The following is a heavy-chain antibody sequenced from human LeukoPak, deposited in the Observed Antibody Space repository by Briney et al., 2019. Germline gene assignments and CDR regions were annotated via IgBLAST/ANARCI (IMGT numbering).Heavy chain of an antibody. Sequence: SETLSLTCAVSGGSISSGGYSWSWIRQPPGKGLEWIGEINHSGSTNYNPSLKSRVTISVDTSKNQFSLKLSSVTAADTAVYYCARNYVWGSYRYFSYWGQGTLVTVSS. CDR1: GGSISSGGYS. D-gene: IGHD3-16*02. CDR2: INHSGST. CDR3: ARNYVWGSYRYFSY. V-gene: IGHV4-30-2*01. J-gene: IGHJ4*02.